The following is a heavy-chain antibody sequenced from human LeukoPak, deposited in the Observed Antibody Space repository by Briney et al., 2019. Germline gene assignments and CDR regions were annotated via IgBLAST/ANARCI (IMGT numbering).Heavy chain of an antibody. J-gene: IGHJ4*02. CDR3: ARSAGGTVDY. CDR2: TYYRCKLYN. V-gene: IGHV6-1*01. CDR1: GDSFARKNDA. D-gene: IGHD6-13*01. Sequence: SQTLSLTCAISGDSFARKNDAWNWVRQSPSRGLEWLGRTYYRCKLYNDYAVSVKGRITLNPDTSRNQFSLHLNSVTPEDSAVYYCARSAGGTVDYWGQGALVTVSS.